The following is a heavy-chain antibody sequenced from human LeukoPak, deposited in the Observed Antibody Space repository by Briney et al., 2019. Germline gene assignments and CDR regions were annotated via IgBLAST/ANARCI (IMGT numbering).Heavy chain of an antibody. CDR2: ISSNGSII. J-gene: IGHJ4*02. D-gene: IGHD5-18*01. V-gene: IGHV3-11*01. Sequence: GGSLRLSCAASAFTFSNYYMNWIRQAPGKGLEWVSHISSNGSIIYYADSVKGRFTISRDNAKNSLYLQMNSLRAEDTAVYYCASHVDTAMVSDYFDSWGQGTQVTVSS. CDR3: ASHVDTAMVSDYFDS. CDR1: AFTFSNYY.